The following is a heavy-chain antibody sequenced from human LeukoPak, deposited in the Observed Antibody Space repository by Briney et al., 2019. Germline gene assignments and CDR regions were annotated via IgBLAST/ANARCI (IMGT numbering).Heavy chain of an antibody. V-gene: IGHV3-23*01. J-gene: IGHJ4*02. D-gene: IGHD6-19*01. CDR2: ISGSGGST. Sequence: GGSLRLSCAASGFTFSSYAMSWVRQAPGKGLEWVSAISGSGGSTYYADSVKGRFTISRDNSRNTLYLQMNSLRAEDTAVYYCAKVSGWYVRLYYFDYWGQGTLVTVSS. CDR3: AKVSGWYVRLYYFDY. CDR1: GFTFSSYA.